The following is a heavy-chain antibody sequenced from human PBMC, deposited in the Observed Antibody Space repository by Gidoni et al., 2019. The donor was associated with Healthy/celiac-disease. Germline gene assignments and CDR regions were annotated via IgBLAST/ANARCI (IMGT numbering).Heavy chain of an antibody. CDR2: IYYSGST. D-gene: IGHD5-12*01. Sequence: QVQLQESGPGLVKPSETLSLTCTVSGGSISSYYWSWIRQPPGKGLEWIGYIYYSGSTNYNPSLKSRVTISVDTSKNQFSLKLSSVTAADTAVYYCARVLSGYDYFDAFDIWGQGTMVTVSS. V-gene: IGHV4-59*01. J-gene: IGHJ3*02. CDR3: ARVLSGYDYFDAFDI. CDR1: GGSISSYY.